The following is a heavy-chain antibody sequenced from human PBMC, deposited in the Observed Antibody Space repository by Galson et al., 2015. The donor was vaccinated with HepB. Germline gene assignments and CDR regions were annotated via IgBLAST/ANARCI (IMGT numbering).Heavy chain of an antibody. D-gene: IGHD2-21*01. J-gene: IGHJ5*02. CDR2: IWYDGTNK. Sequence: LRLSCAASGFTFSSCGMHRVRQAPGKGPEWVATIWYDGTNKYYADSVKGRFTISRDNSKNTLYLQLNSLRAEDSAVYYCVRDHIPFRPGWFAPWGQGTLVTVSS. CDR3: VRDHIPFRPGWFAP. V-gene: IGHV3-33*01. CDR1: GFTFSSCG.